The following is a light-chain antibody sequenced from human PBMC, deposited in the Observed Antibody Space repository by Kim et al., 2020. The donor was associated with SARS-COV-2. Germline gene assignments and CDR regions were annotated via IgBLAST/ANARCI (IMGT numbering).Light chain of an antibody. Sequence: AVCENVRSKCQGNSLRSYYATWYQQKPGQAPILVIYGKNNRPSGIPDRISGSSSGNTASLTNTGTQASDEADYYCNPRDSNDNVVFGGGTQLTVL. CDR3: NPRDSNDNVV. J-gene: IGLJ2*01. CDR1: SLRSYY. V-gene: IGLV3-19*01. CDR2: GKN.